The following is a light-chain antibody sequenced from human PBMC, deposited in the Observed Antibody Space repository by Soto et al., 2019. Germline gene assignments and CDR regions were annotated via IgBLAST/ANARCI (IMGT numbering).Light chain of an antibody. CDR3: CSYTTSNTRQIV. CDR1: SSDVGGYNY. V-gene: IGLV2-14*03. Sequence: QSVLTQPASVSGSPGQSITISCTGTSSDVGGYNYVSWYQHHPGKAPKLMIYDVSNRPSGVSNRFSGSKSDNTASLTISGLQPEDEDEYYCCSYTTSNTRQIVFGSGTKVTVL. CDR2: DVS. J-gene: IGLJ1*01.